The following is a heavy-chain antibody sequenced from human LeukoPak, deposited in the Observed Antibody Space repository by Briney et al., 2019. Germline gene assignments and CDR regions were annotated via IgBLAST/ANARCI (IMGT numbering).Heavy chain of an antibody. D-gene: IGHD6-19*01. CDR2: INSDGSST. Sequence: GGSLRLSCAASGFTFSSYWMHWVRQAPGKGLVWVSRINSDGSSTSYADSVKGRFTISRDNAKNTLYLQMNSLRAEDTAVYYCARVSYSSGWYGGPYFDYWGQGTLVTVSS. V-gene: IGHV3-74*01. J-gene: IGHJ4*02. CDR3: ARVSYSSGWYGGPYFDY. CDR1: GFTFSSYW.